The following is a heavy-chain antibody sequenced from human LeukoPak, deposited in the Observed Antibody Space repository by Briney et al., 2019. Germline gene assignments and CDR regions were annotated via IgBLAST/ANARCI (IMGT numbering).Heavy chain of an antibody. CDR3: ATLRERYFDWLLSPDAFDI. V-gene: IGHV4-34*08. Sequence: GSLRLSCTASGFTFGDYTMSWFRQPPGKGLEWIGEINHSGSTNYNPSLKSRVTISVDTSKNQFSLKLSSVTAADTAVYYCATLRERYFDWLLSPDAFDIWGQGTMVTVSS. D-gene: IGHD3-9*01. CDR2: INHSGST. CDR1: GFTFGDYT. J-gene: IGHJ3*02.